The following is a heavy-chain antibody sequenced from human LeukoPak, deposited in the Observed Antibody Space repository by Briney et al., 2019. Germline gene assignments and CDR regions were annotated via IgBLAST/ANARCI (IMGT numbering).Heavy chain of an antibody. CDR1: GYTFTSYD. J-gene: IGHJ4*02. V-gene: IGHV1-8*01. Sequence: GASVRVSCKASGYTFTSYDINWVRQATGQGLEWMGWMNPNSGNTGYAQKFQGRVTMTRNTSISTAYMELSSLRSEDTAVYYCARGRALWFGLRNFDYWGQGTLVTVSS. CDR2: MNPNSGNT. D-gene: IGHD3-10*01. CDR3: ARGRALWFGLRNFDY.